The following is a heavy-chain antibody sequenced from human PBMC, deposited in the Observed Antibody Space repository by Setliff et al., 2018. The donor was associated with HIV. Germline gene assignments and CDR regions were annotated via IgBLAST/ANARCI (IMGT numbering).Heavy chain of an antibody. CDR3: ARLTINTTTVTAHLLWYLDL. Sequence: SETLSLTCTVSGGSISSHYWSWIRQHPGKGLEWIGYVYYSGSTDYNPSFKSRVTMSVDTSKNQFSLKLNSVTAADTAIYYCARLTINTTTVTAHLLWYLDLWGRGTLVTVSS. CDR2: VYYSGST. J-gene: IGHJ2*01. D-gene: IGHD4-17*01. CDR1: GGSISSHY. V-gene: IGHV4-59*11.